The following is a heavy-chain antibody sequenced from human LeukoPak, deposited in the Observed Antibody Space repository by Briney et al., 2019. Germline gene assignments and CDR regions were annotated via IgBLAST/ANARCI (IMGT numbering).Heavy chain of an antibody. V-gene: IGHV4-31*03. Sequence: PSQTLSLTCTVSGDSINSGGYFWSWLRQHQGMDWEWIGYIYYSGSTYYNPSLKSRVTISVDTSKNQFSLKLSSVTAADTAVYYGARVGFHSGSSDWGQGTLVTVSS. D-gene: IGHD1-26*01. CDR1: GDSINSGGYF. J-gene: IGHJ4*02. CDR2: IYYSGST. CDR3: ARVGFHSGSSD.